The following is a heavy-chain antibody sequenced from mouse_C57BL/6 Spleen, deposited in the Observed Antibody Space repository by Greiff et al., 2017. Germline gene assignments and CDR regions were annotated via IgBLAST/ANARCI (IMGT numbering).Heavy chain of an antibody. D-gene: IGHD2-1*01. V-gene: IGHV1-55*01. CDR2: IYPGSGST. CDR1: GYTFTSYW. J-gene: IGHJ3*01. CDR3: ARDGIYAY. Sequence: QVQLQQPGAELVKPGASVKMSCKASGYTFTSYWITWVKQRPGQGLEWIGDIYPGSGSTNYNEKFKSKATLTVEKSSSTAYMQLSSLTSEDSAVYYCARDGIYAYWGQGTLVTVSA.